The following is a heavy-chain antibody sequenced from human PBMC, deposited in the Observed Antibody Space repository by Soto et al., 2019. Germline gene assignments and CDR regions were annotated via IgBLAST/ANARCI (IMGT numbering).Heavy chain of an antibody. CDR3: ARHKWPQLWARLDY. V-gene: IGHV4-59*08. CDR2: IYYSGST. J-gene: IGHJ4*02. CDR1: GGSISSYY. D-gene: IGHD5-18*01. Sequence: SETLSLTCTVSGGSISSYYWSWIRQPPGKGLEWIGYIYYSGSTNYNPSLKSRVTISVDTSKNQFSLKLSSVTAADTAVYYCARHKWPQLWARLDYWGQGTLVTVSS.